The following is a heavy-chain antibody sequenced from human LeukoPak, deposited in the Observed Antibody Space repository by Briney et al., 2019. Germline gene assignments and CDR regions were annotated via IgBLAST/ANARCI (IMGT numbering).Heavy chain of an antibody. D-gene: IGHD6-19*01. Sequence: GGSLRLSCAASGFTFRRYAMSWVRQAPGKGLEWVSAISGSGGSTYYADSVKGRFTISRDNSKKTLYLQMNRLRDGDTAVYFCAKGNQWLTDFDYWGQGTLVTVSS. V-gene: IGHV3-23*01. J-gene: IGHJ4*02. CDR3: AKGNQWLTDFDY. CDR2: ISGSGGST. CDR1: GFTFRRYA.